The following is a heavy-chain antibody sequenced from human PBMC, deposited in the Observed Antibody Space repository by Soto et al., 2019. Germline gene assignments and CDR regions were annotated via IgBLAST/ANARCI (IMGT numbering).Heavy chain of an antibody. D-gene: IGHD3-10*01. V-gene: IGHV4-4*07. CDR2: IYSSVDT. Sequence: PSATLSRASTVSRGSIVGYYWTWIRQPAGKGLEWIGRIYSSVDTFYNPSLNSRVTMSVDMSKNQFSLNLGSVTAADTAVYYCARDHWTPVGGSGSYYMLDFWGQGILVTVSS. CDR3: ARDHWTPVGGSGSYYMLDF. J-gene: IGHJ4*02. CDR1: RGSIVGYY.